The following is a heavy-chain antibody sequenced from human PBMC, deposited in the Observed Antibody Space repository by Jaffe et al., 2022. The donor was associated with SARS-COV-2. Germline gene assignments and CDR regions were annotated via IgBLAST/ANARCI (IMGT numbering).Heavy chain of an antibody. V-gene: IGHV4-39*01. CDR2: IYYSGST. CDR1: GGSISSSSYY. D-gene: IGHD1-1*01. Sequence: QLQLQESGPGLVKPSETLSLTCTVSGGSISSSSYYWGWIRQPPGKGLEWIGSIYYSGSTYYNPSLKSRVTISVDTSKNQFSLKLSSVTAADTAVYYCARHSSTGMGDYRGQGTLVTVSS. J-gene: IGHJ4*02. CDR3: ARHSSTGMGDY.